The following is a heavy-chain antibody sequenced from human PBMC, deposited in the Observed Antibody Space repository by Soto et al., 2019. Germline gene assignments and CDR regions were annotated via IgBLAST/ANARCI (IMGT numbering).Heavy chain of an antibody. Sequence: SETLSLTCAVYGGSFSGYYWSWIRQPPGKGLEWIGEINHSGSTNYNPSLKSRVTISVDTSKNQFSLKLSSVTAADTAVYYCARAKRYYYGSGSYYNVLYYFDYWGQGTLVTVSS. V-gene: IGHV4-34*01. CDR1: GGSFSGYY. CDR2: INHSGST. J-gene: IGHJ4*02. D-gene: IGHD3-10*01. CDR3: ARAKRYYYGSGSYYNVLYYFDY.